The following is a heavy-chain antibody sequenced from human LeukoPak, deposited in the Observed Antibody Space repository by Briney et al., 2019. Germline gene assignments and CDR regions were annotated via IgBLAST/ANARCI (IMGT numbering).Heavy chain of an antibody. CDR1: GFTFASYV. V-gene: IGHV3-23*01. CDR3: AKDCNGWPTNFDY. Sequence: GGSLRLSCAASGFTFASYVMSWVRQAPGRGLEWVSAISGSGDGTYYADSVKGRFSISRDDSRNTLYLQMNSLRAEDTAVYYCAKDCNGWPTNFDYWGQGTLVTVSS. J-gene: IGHJ4*02. D-gene: IGHD6-19*01. CDR2: ISGSGDGT.